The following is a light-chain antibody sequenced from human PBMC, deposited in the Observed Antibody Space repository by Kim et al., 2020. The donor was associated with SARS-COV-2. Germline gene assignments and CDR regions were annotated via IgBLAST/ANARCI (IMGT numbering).Light chain of an antibody. CDR1: KLGEKY. Sequence: SVSPGQTASVTCSGIKLGEKYACWYQQKPGQSPMLVIYQDNQRPSGIPERFSGSNSGNTATLTITGTQAFDEADYYCQAWDSSTVVFGGGTQLTVL. CDR3: QAWDSSTVV. J-gene: IGLJ2*01. CDR2: QDN. V-gene: IGLV3-1*01.